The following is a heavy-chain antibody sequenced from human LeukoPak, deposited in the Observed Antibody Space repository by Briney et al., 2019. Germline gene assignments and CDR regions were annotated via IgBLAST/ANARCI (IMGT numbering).Heavy chain of an antibody. CDR2: INDNGSTR. J-gene: IGHJ4*02. Sequence: GGSLRFSCGASGFTFSSYAMSWVRQAPGKGLEWVSGINDNGSTRFYAASVKGRFTSSRDNPKNTLYLQMNSLRAEDTAVYYCARYCSGGSCDSGYPSYYFDFWGQGTLVTVSS. V-gene: IGHV3-23*01. D-gene: IGHD2-15*01. CDR1: GFTFSSYA. CDR3: ARYCSGGSCDSGYPSYYFDF.